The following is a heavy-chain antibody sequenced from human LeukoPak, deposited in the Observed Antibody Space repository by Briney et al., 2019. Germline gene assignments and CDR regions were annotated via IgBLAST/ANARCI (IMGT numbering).Heavy chain of an antibody. Sequence: ASVKVSCKASGYTFTGYYFHWVRQAPGQGLEWMGWINPHSGGTNYAQKFQDRVTMTRDTSISTAYMELSRLRSDDTAVYYCARKAEYSSSSDFDYWGQGTLVTVSS. J-gene: IGHJ4*02. V-gene: IGHV1-2*02. CDR3: ARKAEYSSSSDFDY. CDR2: INPHSGGT. D-gene: IGHD6-6*01. CDR1: GYTFTGYY.